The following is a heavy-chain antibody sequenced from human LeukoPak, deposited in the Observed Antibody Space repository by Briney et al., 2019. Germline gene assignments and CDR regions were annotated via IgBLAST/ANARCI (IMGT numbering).Heavy chain of an antibody. J-gene: IGHJ4*02. V-gene: IGHV1-69*04. CDR2: IIPILGIA. Sequence: EASVKVSCKASRGTFSSYAISWVRQAPGQGLEWMGRIIPILGIANYAQKFQGRVTITADKSTSTAYMELSSLRSEDTAVYYCARNYYDSSGYYPFDFDYWGQGTLVTVSS. CDR1: RGTFSSYA. D-gene: IGHD3-22*01. CDR3: ARNYYDSSGYYPFDFDY.